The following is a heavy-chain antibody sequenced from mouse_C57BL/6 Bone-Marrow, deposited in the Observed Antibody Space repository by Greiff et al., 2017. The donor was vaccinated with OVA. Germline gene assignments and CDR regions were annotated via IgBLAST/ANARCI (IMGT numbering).Heavy chain of an antibody. D-gene: IGHD1-2*01. CDR1: GFSFNTYA. CDR3: VRHSWLDWYFDV. J-gene: IGHJ1*03. V-gene: IGHV10-1*01. Sequence: EVQLVESGGGLVQPKGSLKLSCAASGFSFNTYAMNWVRQAPGKGLEWVARIRSKSNNYATYYADSVKDRFTISRDDSESMLYLQMNNLKTEDTAMYYCVRHSWLDWYFDVWGTGTTVTVSS. CDR2: IRSKSNNYAT.